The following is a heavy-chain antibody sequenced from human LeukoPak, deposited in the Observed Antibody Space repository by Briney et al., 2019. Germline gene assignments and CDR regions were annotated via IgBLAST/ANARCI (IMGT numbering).Heavy chain of an antibody. J-gene: IGHJ4*02. Sequence: PGGSLRLSCGASGFTFSSYAMRWVRQAPGKGLEWVSAISGSGGSTYYADSVKGRFTISRDNSKNTLYLQMNSLRAEDTAVYYCAKVGYCSGGSCYDYWGQGTLVTVSS. D-gene: IGHD2-15*01. CDR3: AKVGYCSGGSCYDY. CDR1: GFTFSSYA. CDR2: ISGSGGST. V-gene: IGHV3-23*01.